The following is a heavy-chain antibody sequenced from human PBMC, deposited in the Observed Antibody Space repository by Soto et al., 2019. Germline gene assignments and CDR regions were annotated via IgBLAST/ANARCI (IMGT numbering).Heavy chain of an antibody. D-gene: IGHD6-6*01. Sequence: SETLSLTCTVSGGSISSYYWSWIRQPAGKGLEWIGRIYTSGSTNYNPSLKSRVTMSVDTSKNQFSLKLSSVTAADTSVYYCARVRIAARTGAYGMDVWGQGTTVTVSS. CDR3: ARVRIAARTGAYGMDV. J-gene: IGHJ6*02. CDR2: IYTSGST. V-gene: IGHV4-4*07. CDR1: GGSISSYY.